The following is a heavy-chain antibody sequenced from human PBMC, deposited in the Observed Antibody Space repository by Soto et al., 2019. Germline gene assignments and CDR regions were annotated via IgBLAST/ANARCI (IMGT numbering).Heavy chain of an antibody. CDR3: ARGSCSSTSCYKEYYFDL. D-gene: IGHD2-2*02. J-gene: IGHJ4*02. V-gene: IGHV1-69*13. CDR2: IIPMFGTS. Sequence: PSVRVSCKAAGGTFSGYAISWVRQAPGQGLEWMGEIIPMFGTSNYAQKFQGRVTITADESTSTAYMELSSLRSEDTAVYYCARGSCSSTSCYKEYYFDLSGQGTLVTGSS. CDR1: GGTFSGYA.